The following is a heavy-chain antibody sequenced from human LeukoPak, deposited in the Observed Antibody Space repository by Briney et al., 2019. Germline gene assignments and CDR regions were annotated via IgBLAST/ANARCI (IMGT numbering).Heavy chain of an antibody. Sequence: GASVKVSCKASGGTFSSYAISWVRQAPGQGLEWMGGIIPIFDTADYAQKFQGRLTITADESTSTAYMELSSLRAEDTAVYYCARDLLGSQTSYSSGAWDYWGQGTLVTVSS. CDR1: GGTFSSYA. D-gene: IGHD3-9*01. CDR2: IIPIFDTA. CDR3: ARDLLGSQTSYSSGAWDY. V-gene: IGHV1-69*13. J-gene: IGHJ4*02.